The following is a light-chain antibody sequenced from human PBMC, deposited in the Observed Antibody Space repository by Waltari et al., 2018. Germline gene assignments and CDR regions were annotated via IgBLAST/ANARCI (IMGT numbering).Light chain of an antibody. V-gene: IGKV3-11*01. J-gene: IGKJ2*01. Sequence: EIVLTQSPATLSLSPGERATLPCRASQSVSSYLAWYQQKPGQAPRLLIYDASNRATGIPARFSGSGSGTDFTLNISSLEPEDFAVYYCQQRSNWPPKYTFGQGTKLEIK. CDR3: QQRSNWPPKYT. CDR2: DAS. CDR1: QSVSSY.